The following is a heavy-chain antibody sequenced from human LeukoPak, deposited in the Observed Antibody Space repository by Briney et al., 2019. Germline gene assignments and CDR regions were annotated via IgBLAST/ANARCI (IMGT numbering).Heavy chain of an antibody. CDR2: MSSGGTYI. CDR1: GFTFSGFY. V-gene: IGHV3-21*01. CDR3: ARDRPTGASRVVLVP. Sequence: GGSLRLSCAASGFTFSGFYMTWVRQAPGKWLEWVSSMSSGGTYIYYPDSVRGRFTISADNAKNSLYLLMNNLRAEDTAIYYCARDRPTGASRVVLVPWGQGTLVTVSS. D-gene: IGHD3-3*01. J-gene: IGHJ4*02.